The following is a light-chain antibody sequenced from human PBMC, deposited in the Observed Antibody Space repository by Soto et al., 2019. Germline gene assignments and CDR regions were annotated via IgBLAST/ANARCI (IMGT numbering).Light chain of an antibody. CDR1: SSNIGNNY. Sequence: QSVLTQPPSVSAAPGQTVTISCSGSSSNIGNNYVYWYQQVPGTAPKLLIYDNYERPPGIPDRFSGSKSGTSATLGITGPQTGDEADYYCATWDSSLFAVVFGGGTKVTVL. J-gene: IGLJ2*01. CDR2: DNY. CDR3: ATWDSSLFAVV. V-gene: IGLV1-51*01.